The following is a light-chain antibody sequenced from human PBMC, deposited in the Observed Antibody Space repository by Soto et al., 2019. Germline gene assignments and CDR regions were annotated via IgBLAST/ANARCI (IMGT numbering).Light chain of an antibody. V-gene: IGLV2-23*02. CDR3: CSYAGTSTLV. CDR2: EVR. J-gene: IGLJ2*01. CDR1: SSDVGSYDL. Sequence: QSALTQPASVSGSPGQSITISCTGTSSDVGSYDLVSWYPQHPGKAPKLMIYEVRKRPSGLSNRVSGSKSGNTASLTISGLQAEDEADYYCCSYAGTSTLVFGRGTKLTVL.